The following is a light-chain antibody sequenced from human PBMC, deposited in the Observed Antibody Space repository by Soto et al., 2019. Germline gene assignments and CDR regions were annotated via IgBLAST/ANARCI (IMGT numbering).Light chain of an antibody. CDR3: SSYTSSSIYV. V-gene: IGLV2-14*01. CDR1: SSDVGGYNY. CDR2: DVS. Sequence: QSALTQPASVSGSPGQSITISCTGTSSDVGGYNYVSWYQQHPGKAPILMIYDVSNRPSGVSNRFSGSKSGNTASLTISGLQAEDEADYYCSSYTSSSIYVFGTGTKVTVL. J-gene: IGLJ1*01.